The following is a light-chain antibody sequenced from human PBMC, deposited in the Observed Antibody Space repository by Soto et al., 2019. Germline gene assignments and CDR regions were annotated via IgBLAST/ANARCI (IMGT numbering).Light chain of an antibody. CDR3: AAWDDSLNGPL. J-gene: IGLJ3*02. V-gene: IGLV1-44*01. CDR2: SNN. Sequence: QSVLTQPPSASGTPGQRVTISCSGSSSNIGSNTVNWYQQLPGTAPTLLIYSNNQRPSGVPDRFSGSKSGTSASLAVNGLQSGDEADYYCAAWDDSLNGPLLGGGTK. CDR1: SSNIGSNT.